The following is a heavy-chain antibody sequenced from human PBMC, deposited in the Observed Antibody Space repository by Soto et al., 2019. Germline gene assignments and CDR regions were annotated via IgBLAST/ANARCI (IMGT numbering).Heavy chain of an antibody. J-gene: IGHJ5*02. D-gene: IGHD4-17*01. CDR2: IYHSGST. Sequence: QLQLQESGSGLVKPSQTLSLTCAVSGGSISSGGYSWSWIRQPPGKGLEWIGYIYHSGSTYYNPSLKSRVNISVDRSKNQFSLKLSSVTAADTAVYYCARDRADYGDYLRGWFDPWGQGTLVTVSS. CDR1: GGSISSGGYS. CDR3: ARDRADYGDYLRGWFDP. V-gene: IGHV4-30-2*01.